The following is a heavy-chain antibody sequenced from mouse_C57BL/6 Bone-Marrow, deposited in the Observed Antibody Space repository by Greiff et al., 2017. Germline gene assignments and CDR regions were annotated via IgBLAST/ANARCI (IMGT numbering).Heavy chain of an antibody. CDR2: ISYDGSN. CDR1: GYSITSGYY. D-gene: IGHD1-1*02. Sequence: EVKLQESGPGLVKPSQSLSLTCSVTGYSITSGYYWNWIRQFPGNKLEWMGYISYDGSNNYNPSLKNRISITRDTSKNQFFLKLNSVTTEDTATYYCARRWDYFGYWGQGTTLTVSS. J-gene: IGHJ2*01. V-gene: IGHV3-6*01. CDR3: ARRWDYFGY.